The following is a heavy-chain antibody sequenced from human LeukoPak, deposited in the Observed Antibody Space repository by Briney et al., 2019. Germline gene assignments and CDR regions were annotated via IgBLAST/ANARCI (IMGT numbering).Heavy chain of an antibody. CDR2: INAGNGNT. J-gene: IGHJ3*02. Sequence: ASVKVSCKASGYTFTSYAMHWVRQAPGQRLEWMGWINAGNGNTKYSQKFQGRVTITRDTSASTAYMELSSLRSEDTAVYYCARGLIAVVTADWWAFDIWGQGTMVTVSS. CDR1: GYTFTSYA. CDR3: ARGLIAVVTADWWAFDI. D-gene: IGHD2-21*02. V-gene: IGHV1-3*01.